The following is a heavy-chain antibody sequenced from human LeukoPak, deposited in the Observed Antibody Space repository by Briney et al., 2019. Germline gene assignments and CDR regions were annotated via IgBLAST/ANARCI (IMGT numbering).Heavy chain of an antibody. Sequence: GASVKVSCKASAYTFTDYYMHWVRQAPGQGLEWMGWINPNSGGTNYAQKFQGRVTMTRDTSISTAYMELSRLRSDDTAVYYCARVSSTAMVYLRIWAFDIWGQGTMVTVSS. CDR3: ARVSSTAMVYLRIWAFDI. D-gene: IGHD5-18*01. CDR2: INPNSGGT. V-gene: IGHV1-2*02. J-gene: IGHJ3*02. CDR1: AYTFTDYY.